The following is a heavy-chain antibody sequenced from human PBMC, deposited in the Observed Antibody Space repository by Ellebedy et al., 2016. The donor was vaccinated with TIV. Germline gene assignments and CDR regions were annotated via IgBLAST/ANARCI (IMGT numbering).Heavy chain of an antibody. Sequence: ASVKVSCKASGYTFTSYYMHWVRQAPGQGLEWMGMINPDSGGTSYAQNFQARVTMTRDTSTSTVYMELNSLRFEDTAVYYCARITSGFDGRDYWGQGTLAVVSS. CDR3: ARITSGFDGRDY. D-gene: IGHD5-12*01. CDR2: INPDSGGT. CDR1: GYTFTSYY. J-gene: IGHJ4*02. V-gene: IGHV1-46*01.